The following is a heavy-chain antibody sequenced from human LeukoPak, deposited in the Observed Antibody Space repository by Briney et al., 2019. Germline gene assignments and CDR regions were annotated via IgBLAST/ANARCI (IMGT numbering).Heavy chain of an antibody. CDR2: IYYDGSKT. J-gene: IGHJ4*02. V-gene: IGHV3-33*01. CDR3: ARVLYYDSSGQYYFDY. CDR1: GFSFTTYG. Sequence: PGRSLRLSCVASGFSFTTYGMPWVRQAPGKGLEWVAVIYYDGSKTYYADSVTGRFTISRDNLNDRVYLQMNSLRDDDTAVYYCARVLYYDSSGQYYFDYWGQGTLVTVSS. D-gene: IGHD3-22*01.